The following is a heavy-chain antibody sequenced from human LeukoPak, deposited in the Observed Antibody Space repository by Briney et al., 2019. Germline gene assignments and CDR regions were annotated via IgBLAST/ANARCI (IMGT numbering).Heavy chain of an antibody. Sequence: GGSLRLSCAASGFTFSSYAMSWVRQAPGKGLEWVSGISASGGSTHHADPMKGRLTISRDNSKNTVYLQMNSLRAEDTAVYYSAKRHYDVLTGYSDYWGQGTLVTVSS. CDR1: GFTFSSYA. J-gene: IGHJ4*02. CDR3: AKRHYDVLTGYSDY. CDR2: ISASGGST. V-gene: IGHV3-23*01. D-gene: IGHD3-9*01.